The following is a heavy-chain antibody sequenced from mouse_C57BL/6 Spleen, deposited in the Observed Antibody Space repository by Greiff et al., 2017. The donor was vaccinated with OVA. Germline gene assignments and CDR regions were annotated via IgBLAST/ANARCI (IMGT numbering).Heavy chain of an antibody. CDR2: ISYDGSN. CDR3: ARFITTVVDYAMDY. V-gene: IGHV3-6*01. D-gene: IGHD1-1*01. CDR1: GYSITSGYY. J-gene: IGHJ4*01. Sequence: VQLKESGPGLVKPSQSLSLTCSVTGYSITSGYYWNWIRQFPGNKLEWMGYISYDGSNNYNPSLKNRISITRDTSKNQFFLKLNSVTTEDTATYDCARFITTVVDYAMDYWGQGTSVTVSS.